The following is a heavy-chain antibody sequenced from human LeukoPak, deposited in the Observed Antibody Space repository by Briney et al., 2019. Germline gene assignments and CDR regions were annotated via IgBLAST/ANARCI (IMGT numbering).Heavy chain of an antibody. Sequence: GRSLRLSCAASGFTFDDYAMHWVRQAPGKGLEWVSGISWNSGSIGYADSVKGRFTISRDNAKNSLYLQMNSLRAEDTALYYCAKGPLEGYWGQGTLVPVSS. CDR3: AKGPLEGY. D-gene: IGHD1-1*01. V-gene: IGHV3-9*01. CDR2: ISWNSGSI. CDR1: GFTFDDYA. J-gene: IGHJ4*02.